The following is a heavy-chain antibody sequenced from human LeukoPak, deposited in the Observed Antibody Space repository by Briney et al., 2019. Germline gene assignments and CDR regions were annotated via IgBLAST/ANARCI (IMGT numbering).Heavy chain of an antibody. Sequence: GGSLRFSCAASGFTVSSNYMSWVRQAPGKGLEWVSVIYSGGSTYYADSVKGRFTISRDNSKNTLYLQMNSLRAEDTAVYYCARILSGSGTYDYWGQGTLVTVSS. D-gene: IGHD3-9*01. CDR2: IYSGGST. CDR1: GFTVSSNY. V-gene: IGHV3-53*01. J-gene: IGHJ4*02. CDR3: ARILSGSGTYDY.